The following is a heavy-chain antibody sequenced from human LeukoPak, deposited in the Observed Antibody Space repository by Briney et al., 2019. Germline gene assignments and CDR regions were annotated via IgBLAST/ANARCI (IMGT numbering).Heavy chain of an antibody. CDR3: ATISDLLYYFDS. J-gene: IGHJ4*02. CDR1: GFTVSSNY. V-gene: IGHV3-66*01. CDR2: IYTGGDT. Sequence: GPLRLSCAASGFTVSSNYMSWVRQAPGKGLEWVSLIYTGGDTYYADSVKGRFTLSRDNSKNTVYLQMNSLRVEDTAMYYCATISDLLYYFDSWGQGTLVTVSS.